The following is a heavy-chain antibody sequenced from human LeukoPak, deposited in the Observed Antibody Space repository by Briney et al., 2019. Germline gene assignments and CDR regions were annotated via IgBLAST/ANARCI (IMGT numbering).Heavy chain of an antibody. CDR2: IRYDGIVK. D-gene: IGHD6-19*01. CDR3: AKGGNSGWNFVDY. J-gene: IGHJ4*02. V-gene: IGHV3-30*02. Sequence: GGSLRLSCAASGFTFSSYGMHWVRQAPGKGLEWVAFIRYDGIVKHYADSVKGRLTISRDNAKNTLFVQMNNLRGEDTAVYYCAKGGNSGWNFVDYWGQGTLVTVSS. CDR1: GFTFSSYG.